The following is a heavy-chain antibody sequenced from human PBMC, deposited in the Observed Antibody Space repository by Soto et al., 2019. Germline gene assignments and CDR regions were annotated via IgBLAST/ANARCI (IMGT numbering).Heavy chain of an antibody. CDR3: ARENWNFASLDY. CDR1: GFTFSSYA. J-gene: IGHJ4*02. D-gene: IGHD1-7*01. Sequence: QVQLVESGGGVVQPGRSLRLSCAASGFTFSSYAMHWVRQAPGKGLEWVAVISYDGSNKYYADSVKGRFTISRDNSKNPLYLQMNSLRAEDTAVYYCARENWNFASLDYWGQGTLVNVSS. V-gene: IGHV3-30-3*01. CDR2: ISYDGSNK.